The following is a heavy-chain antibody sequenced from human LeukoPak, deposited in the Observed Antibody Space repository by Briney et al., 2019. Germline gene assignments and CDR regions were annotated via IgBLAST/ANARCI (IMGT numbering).Heavy chain of an antibody. V-gene: IGHV3-23*01. CDR3: AKDYLGASHTFDI. Sequence: GGSLRLSCAASGFTFTSYAMSRVRQAPGKGPERVSAISGRGGSTNYADSVKGRFTISRDSSKNTLYLQMTSLRGEDTAVYYCAKDYLGASHTFDIWGQGTMVTVSS. J-gene: IGHJ3*02. CDR1: GFTFTSYA. CDR2: ISGRGGST. D-gene: IGHD1-26*01.